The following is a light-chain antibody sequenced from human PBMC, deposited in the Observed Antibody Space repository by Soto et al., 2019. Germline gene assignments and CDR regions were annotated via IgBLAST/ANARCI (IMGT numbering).Light chain of an antibody. CDR3: SSYTDSSNYV. CDR2: RVT. J-gene: IGLJ1*01. V-gene: IGLV2-14*01. Sequence: QSALTQPASVSGSPGQSITISCTGTSGDLAIYNYVSWYQQQPGKAPKLMIYRVTNRPSGVSNRFSGSRSGNTASLTISGLQAEDEADYYCSSYTDSSNYVFGTGTKV. CDR1: SGDLAIYNY.